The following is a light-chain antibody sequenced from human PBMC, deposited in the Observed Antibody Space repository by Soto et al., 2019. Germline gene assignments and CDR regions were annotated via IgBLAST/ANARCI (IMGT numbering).Light chain of an antibody. CDR1: QGLLHSNGYNY. J-gene: IGKJ1*01. Sequence: DIVMTQSPLSLPVTPGEPASISCRSSQGLLHSNGYNYLDWYLQKPGQPPQLLIYAVSNRFSGVPDRLSGSGSGTDFTLKISRVEAEDVGVYYCMQSIQLPRTFGQGTKVDIK. CDR2: AVS. CDR3: MQSIQLPRT. V-gene: IGKV2D-29*01.